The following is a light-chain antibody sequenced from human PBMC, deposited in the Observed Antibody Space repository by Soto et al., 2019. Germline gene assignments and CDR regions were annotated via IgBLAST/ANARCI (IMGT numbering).Light chain of an antibody. J-gene: IGKJ1*01. V-gene: IGKV4-1*01. CDR3: QQYYSTPWT. Sequence: DIVMTQSPDSLAVSLGEGATINCKSSQSVFYSSNNKDYLAWYQQKPGQPPKLLIYWASTRESGVPDRFSGSGSWTDFALTISGLQAEDIAVYYCQQYYSTPWTFGQGTKVEVK. CDR1: QSVFYSSNNKDY. CDR2: WAS.